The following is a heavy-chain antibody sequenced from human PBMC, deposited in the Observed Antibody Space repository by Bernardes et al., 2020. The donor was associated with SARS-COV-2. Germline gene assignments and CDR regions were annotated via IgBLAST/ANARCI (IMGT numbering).Heavy chain of an antibody. D-gene: IGHD2-2*01. J-gene: IGHJ4*02. V-gene: IGHV3-23*01. CDR1: GFTFNNFA. CDR2: ISGSGGST. CDR3: VRDQRYYCSSTSCYVFDY. Sequence: GSLRLSCAASGFTFNNFAMSWVRQAPGKGLEWVSAISGSGGSTYYADSVKGRFTISRDNSRDTVYLQMNSLRADDTAVFYCVRDQRYYCSSTSCYVFDYWGQGTLVTVSS.